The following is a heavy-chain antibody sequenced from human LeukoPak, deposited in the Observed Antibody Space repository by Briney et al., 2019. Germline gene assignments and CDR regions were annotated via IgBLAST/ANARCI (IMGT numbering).Heavy chain of an antibody. CDR2: FDPEDGET. J-gene: IGHJ3*02. V-gene: IGHV1-24*01. CDR1: GYTLTELS. CDR3: ATWSGSGWAFDI. D-gene: IGHD2-8*02. Sequence: ASVKVSCKVSGYTLTELSMHWVRQAPGKGPEWMGGFDPEDGETIYAQKFQGRVTMTEDTSTDTAYMELSSLRSEDTAVYYCATWSGSGWAFDIWGQGTMVTVSS.